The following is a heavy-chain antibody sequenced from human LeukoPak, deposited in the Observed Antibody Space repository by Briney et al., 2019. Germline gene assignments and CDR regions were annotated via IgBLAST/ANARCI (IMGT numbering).Heavy chain of an antibody. V-gene: IGHV3-7*01. CDR3: AREIFVHY. Sequence: GGPLRLSCAASGFTFSSYWMSWVRQAPGKGLEWVANIKQDGSEKHYVDSVRGRFTISRDNAKNSLYLQMNSLRAEDTAVYYFAREIFVHYWGQGPLVTVYS. D-gene: IGHD3-16*02. CDR1: GFTFSSYW. CDR2: IKQDGSEK. J-gene: IGHJ4*02.